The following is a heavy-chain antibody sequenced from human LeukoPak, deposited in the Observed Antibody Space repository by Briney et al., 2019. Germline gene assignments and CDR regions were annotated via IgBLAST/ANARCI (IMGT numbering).Heavy chain of an antibody. V-gene: IGHV4-59*02. J-gene: IGHJ5*02. CDR2: IKRSGSP. D-gene: IGHD5-12*01. CDR1: GGAVRGDY. CDR3: ARDATVATNWFDP. Sequence: PSETLPRTDTVSGGAVRGDYWSWIGEPPGKALKGIGYIKRSGSPNYNPSLKRRVRIPMDPSKNQISLRLKSVTAADTAVYSCARDATVATNWFDPWGQGTLVTVSS.